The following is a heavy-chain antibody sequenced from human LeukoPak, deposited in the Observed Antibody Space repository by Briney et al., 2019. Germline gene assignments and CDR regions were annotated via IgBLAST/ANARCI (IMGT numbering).Heavy chain of an antibody. CDR2: IYSGGST. J-gene: IGHJ6*02. V-gene: IGHV3-66*01. D-gene: IGHD4-17*01. CDR3: ARALSPLSTEYYYYYGMDV. CDR1: GFTVSSNY. Sequence: GGSLRLSCAASGFTVSSNYMSWVRQAPGKGLEGVSVIYSGGSTYYADSVKGRFTISRDNSKTTLYLQMNSLRAEDTAVYYCARALSPLSTEYYYYYGMDVWGQGTTVTVSS.